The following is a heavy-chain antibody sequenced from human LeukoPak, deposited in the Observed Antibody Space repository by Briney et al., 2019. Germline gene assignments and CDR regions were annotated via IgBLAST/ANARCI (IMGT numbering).Heavy chain of an antibody. V-gene: IGHV1-46*03. Sequence: ASLKVSCKASGYTFTSYYMHWVRQAPGHGLEWMGIINPSGGSTSYAQKFQGRVTMTRDTSTSTVYMELSSLRSEDTAVYYCARATWELLDYYYMDVWGKGTTVTVSS. CDR1: GYTFTSYY. J-gene: IGHJ6*03. CDR2: INPSGGST. D-gene: IGHD1-26*01. CDR3: ARATWELLDYYYMDV.